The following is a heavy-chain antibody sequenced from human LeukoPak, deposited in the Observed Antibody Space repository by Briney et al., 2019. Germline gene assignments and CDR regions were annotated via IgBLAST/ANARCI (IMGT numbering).Heavy chain of an antibody. Sequence: GGSLRLSCAASGFTFSSYAMSWVRQAPGKGLEWVSAISGSGGGTYYADSVKGRFTISRDNSKNTLYLQMNSLRAEDTAVYYCARGYGDYDGWFDPWGQGTLVTVSS. V-gene: IGHV3-23*01. D-gene: IGHD4-17*01. CDR3: ARGYGDYDGWFDP. J-gene: IGHJ5*02. CDR2: ISGSGGGT. CDR1: GFTFSSYA.